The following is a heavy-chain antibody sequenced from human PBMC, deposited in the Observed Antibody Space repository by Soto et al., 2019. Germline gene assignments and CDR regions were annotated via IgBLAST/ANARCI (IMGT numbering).Heavy chain of an antibody. CDR2: INPSGGST. V-gene: IGHV1-46*01. D-gene: IGHD3-22*01. CDR1: GYTFTRYY. CDR3: ARADTPRYDSSGYYPTPYY. J-gene: IGHJ4*02. Sequence: ASVKVSCKASGYTFTRYYMHWVRQAPGQGLEWMGIINPSGGSTSYAQKFQGRVTMTRDTSTSTVYMELSSLRSEDTAGYYCARADTPRYDSSGYYPTPYYWGQGTLVTVSS.